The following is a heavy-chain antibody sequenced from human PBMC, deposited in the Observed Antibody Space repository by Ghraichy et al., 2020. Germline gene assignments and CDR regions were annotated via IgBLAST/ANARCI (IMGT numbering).Heavy chain of an antibody. CDR1: GFTFSSYA. J-gene: IGHJ3*02. D-gene: IGHD5-12*01. CDR3: ARESGDSGSAFDI. CDR2: ISYDGSNK. V-gene: IGHV3-30-3*01. Sequence: GGSLRLSCAASGFTFSSYAMHWVRQAPGKGLEWVAVISYDGSNKYYADSVKGRFTISRDNSKNTLYLQMNSLRAEDTAVYYCARESGDSGSAFDIWGQGTMVTVSS.